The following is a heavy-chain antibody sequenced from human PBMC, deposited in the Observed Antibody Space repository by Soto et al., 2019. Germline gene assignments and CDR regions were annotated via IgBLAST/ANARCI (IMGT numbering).Heavy chain of an antibody. Sequence: PSQNWSHTWTVSAGSIISSKYYGCRIRHPPGKGLEWIGSIYYSGSTYYNPSLKSRVTTSVDTSKNQFSLKLSSVTAADTAVYFCAGTFPVVVQTLIDYWGQRTPV. CDR3: AGTFPVVVQTLIDY. CDR1: AGSIISSKYY. V-gene: IGHV4-39*01. CDR2: IYYSGST. J-gene: IGHJ4*02. D-gene: IGHD2-15*01.